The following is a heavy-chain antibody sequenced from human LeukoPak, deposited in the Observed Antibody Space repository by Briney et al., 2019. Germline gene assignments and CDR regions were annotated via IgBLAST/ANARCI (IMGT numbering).Heavy chain of an antibody. D-gene: IGHD1-1*01. CDR1: EFSFSNFA. CDR2: ISYDGSIR. Sequence: GGSRRLSCAASEFSFSNFAMYWVRQPPGKGLEWLAVISYDGSIRYYADSVKGRFTISRDNSNNTLHLQMNSLRPDDSALYYCAREDNPLWFDPWGQGTLVTVSS. V-gene: IGHV3-30*04. J-gene: IGHJ5*02. CDR3: AREDNPLWFDP.